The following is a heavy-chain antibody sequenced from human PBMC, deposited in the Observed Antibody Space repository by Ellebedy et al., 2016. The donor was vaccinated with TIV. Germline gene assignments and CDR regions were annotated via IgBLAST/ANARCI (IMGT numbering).Heavy chain of an antibody. CDR3: VRDHSPSEHLLFHYLQF. V-gene: IGHV3-21*01. CDR2: ISVGGYYI. CDR1: GFTLTGFG. D-gene: IGHD3-10*01. J-gene: IGHJ1*01. Sequence: GESLKISXAASGFTLTGFGMNWFRLAPGRGPEWVSSISVGGYYIHYADSVKDRFTISRDDAKNSLFLQMNSLRVEDTAVYYCVRDHSPSEHLLFHYLQFWGQGTLVTVSS.